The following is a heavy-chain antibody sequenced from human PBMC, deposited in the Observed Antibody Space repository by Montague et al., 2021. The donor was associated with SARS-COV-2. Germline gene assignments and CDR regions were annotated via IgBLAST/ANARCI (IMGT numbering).Heavy chain of an antibody. CDR1: LRSSGGDL. CDR2: VYYSGTT. J-gene: IGHJ4*02. CDR3: AATDYFASGKYDF. D-gene: IGHD3-10*01. Sequence: SETLSLTCTGDLRSSGGDLRRRSGQPPGELQSRFRYVYYSGTTKYNPALKSRVAISLETSKNQFSLKLNSVTAADTAAYYCAATDYFASGKYDFWGQGTWVTVSS. V-gene: IGHV4-59*08.